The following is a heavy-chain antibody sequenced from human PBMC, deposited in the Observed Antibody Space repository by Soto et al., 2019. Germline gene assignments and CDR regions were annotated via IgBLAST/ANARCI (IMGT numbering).Heavy chain of an antibody. D-gene: IGHD4-17*01. V-gene: IGHV3-30-3*01. CDR1: GLTFSNYA. CDR3: ARESSSTVTTGGGGSAKDY. Sequence: QVHLVESGGGVVQPGRSLRLSCAASGLTFSNYAMHWVRQAPGKGLEWVAFISYDGTNRCYLDSVKGRFTISRDNSKNTLYLQMNSLKTEDTAVYYCARESSSTVTTGGGGSAKDYWGQGTLVTVSS. J-gene: IGHJ4*02. CDR2: ISYDGTNR.